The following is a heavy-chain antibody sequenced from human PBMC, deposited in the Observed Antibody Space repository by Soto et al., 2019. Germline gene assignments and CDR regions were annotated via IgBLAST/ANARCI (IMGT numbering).Heavy chain of an antibody. D-gene: IGHD2-15*01. CDR1: GFTVSSNY. Sequence: GGSLRLSCAASGFTVSSNYMSWVRQAPGKGLEWGSVIYSVCSKYYSDSVKGRVTSSRHNSKNTLYLQMNSLRAEEPAVYYCARDSYCSGGSCYSGAFDLWGQGTMVTVSS. V-gene: IGHV3-53*04. J-gene: IGHJ3*01. CDR2: IYSVCSK. CDR3: ARDSYCSGGSCYSGAFDL.